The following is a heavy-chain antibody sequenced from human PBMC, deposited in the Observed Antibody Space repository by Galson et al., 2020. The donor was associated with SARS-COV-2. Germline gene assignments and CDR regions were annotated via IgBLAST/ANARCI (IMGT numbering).Heavy chain of an antibody. D-gene: IGHD5-18*01. CDR2: IYYSGST. CDR1: GGSISSGGSY. V-gene: IGHV4-31*03. Sequence: SQTLSLTCTVSGGSISSGGSYWSWIRQHPGNGLEWIGYIYYSGSTYYNPSLKSRVTISVDTSKNQFFLKLSSVTAADTAVYYCARDVHAAGSSFDYWGQGSLVAVSS. CDR3: ARDVHAAGSSFDY. J-gene: IGHJ4*02.